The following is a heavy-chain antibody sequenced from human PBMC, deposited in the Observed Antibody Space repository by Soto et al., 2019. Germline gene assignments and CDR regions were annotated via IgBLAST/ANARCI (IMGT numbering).Heavy chain of an antibody. D-gene: IGHD2-8*02. Sequence: SETLSLTCAVDGGYFSGYYWTWIRQPPGAGLEWIGEINHSGSTNYNPSLKSRVTISVDTSKNQFSLKLTSVTAADTAVYYCARDKITGLFDYWGQGTLVTVSS. V-gene: IGHV4-34*01. J-gene: IGHJ4*02. CDR1: GGYFSGYY. CDR3: ARDKITGLFDY. CDR2: INHSGST.